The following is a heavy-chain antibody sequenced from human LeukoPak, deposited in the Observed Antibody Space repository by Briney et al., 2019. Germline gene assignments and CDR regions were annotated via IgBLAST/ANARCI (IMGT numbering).Heavy chain of an antibody. D-gene: IGHD2-15*01. Sequence: SETLSLTCTVSGGSISSSSYYWGWIRQPPGKGLEWIGSIYYSGSTYYNPSLKSRATISVDTSKNQFSLKLSSVTAADTAVYYCAIGYCSGGSCSFDYWGQGTLVTVSS. J-gene: IGHJ4*02. CDR2: IYYSGST. V-gene: IGHV4-39*01. CDR3: AIGYCSGGSCSFDY. CDR1: GGSISSSSYY.